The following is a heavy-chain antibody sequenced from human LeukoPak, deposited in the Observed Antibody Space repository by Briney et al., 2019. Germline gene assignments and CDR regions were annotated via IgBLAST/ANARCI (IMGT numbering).Heavy chain of an antibody. CDR2: ISWNSGIM. CDR1: GFKFDDYA. Sequence: PGRSLRLSCAASGFKFDDYAVHWVRQGPGKGLEWVSGISWNSGIMDYADSVKGRFTISRDNAKSSLFLQMNSLRVEDTALYYCAREGLTVDAFDIWGPGTVVTVSS. J-gene: IGHJ3*02. D-gene: IGHD2-21*02. CDR3: AREGLTVDAFDI. V-gene: IGHV3-9*01.